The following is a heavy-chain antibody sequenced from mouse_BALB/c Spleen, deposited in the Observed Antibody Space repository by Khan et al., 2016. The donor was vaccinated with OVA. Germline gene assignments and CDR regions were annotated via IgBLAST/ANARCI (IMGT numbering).Heavy chain of an antibody. CDR1: GFTFTSYG. J-gene: IGHJ2*01. CDR2: IISDSNTI. CDR3: ATSYFYRYYLDY. D-gene: IGHD1-1*01. Sequence: VQSGGSRKIPCAASGFTFTSYGLPWIRQAPEKGLEWVAYIISDSNTIYYADTVKGRITIFRDNPKITLFMHMTSLRSEDSAMYFCATSYFYRYYLDYWGQGTTVTVSS. V-gene: IGHV5-17*02.